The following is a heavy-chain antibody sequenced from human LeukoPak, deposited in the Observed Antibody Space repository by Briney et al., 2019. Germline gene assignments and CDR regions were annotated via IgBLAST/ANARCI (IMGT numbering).Heavy chain of an antibody. CDR3: ARTGSSLPLYYHYYMDV. J-gene: IGHJ6*03. CDR1: GGSISSHY. D-gene: IGHD6-13*01. Sequence: SETLSLTCTVSGGSISSHYWSWIRQPPGKGLEWIGYVSDSGSTNYNPSLKSRVTVSVDTSKDQFSLKLTSVTAADTAVYYCARTGSSLPLYYHYYMDVWGKGTTVTVSS. CDR2: VSDSGST. V-gene: IGHV4-59*11.